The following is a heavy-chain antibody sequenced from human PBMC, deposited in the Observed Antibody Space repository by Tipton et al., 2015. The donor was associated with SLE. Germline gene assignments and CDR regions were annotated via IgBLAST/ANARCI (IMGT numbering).Heavy chain of an antibody. CDR2: IYYSGRT. CDR3: ARGVSVADIDYFDY. V-gene: IGHV4-39*07. Sequence: TLSLTCTVSGGSISSSSYYWGWIRQPPGKVLEWIGSIYYSGRTYYNPSLKSRVTISVDTSKNQFSLKLSSVTAAHTAVYYCARGVSVADIDYFDYWGQGTLVTVSS. J-gene: IGHJ4*02. CDR1: GGSISSSSYY. D-gene: IGHD2-15*01.